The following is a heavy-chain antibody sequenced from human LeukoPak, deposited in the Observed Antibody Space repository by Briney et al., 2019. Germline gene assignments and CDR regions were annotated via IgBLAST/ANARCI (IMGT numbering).Heavy chain of an antibody. V-gene: IGHV3-7*01. CDR3: ARNPVGYSYGYGVY. CDR1: GFTFSNYW. CDR2: IKHDGSEE. D-gene: IGHD5-18*01. J-gene: IGHJ4*02. Sequence: PGGSLRLSCAASGFTFSNYWMTWVRLAPGKGLEWVANIKHDGSEESYVDSVKGRFTISRDNAKNSLYLQMNSLRAEDTAIYYCARNPVGYSYGYGVYWGQGTLVTVSS.